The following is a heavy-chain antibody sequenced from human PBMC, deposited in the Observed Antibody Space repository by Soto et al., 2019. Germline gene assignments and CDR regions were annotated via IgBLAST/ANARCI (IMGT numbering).Heavy chain of an antibody. Sequence: QLRESGPGLVKPSETLSLTCTVSGGSINSNSYYWAWIRQTPGKGLAWIASIYVDGSTYYNPSLKSRVTISVDTSKNQFSLRLTSVTTADTAVYYCAKVMVAATRHTDFDSWGQGTLVTVSS. CDR2: IYVDGST. CDR3: AKVMVAATRHTDFDS. D-gene: IGHD2-15*01. V-gene: IGHV4-39*02. J-gene: IGHJ4*02. CDR1: GGSINSNSYY.